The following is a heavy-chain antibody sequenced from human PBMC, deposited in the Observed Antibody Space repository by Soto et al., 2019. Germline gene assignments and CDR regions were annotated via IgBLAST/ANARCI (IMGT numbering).Heavy chain of an antibody. J-gene: IGHJ6*02. CDR1: GGNPSNSA. V-gene: IGHV1-69*01. Sequence: LLQSGAEVKKPGSSVKVACKASGGNPSNSAISWVRQAPGQGLEWMGGIIPVFGIISHAQNFQGRVTITADESTSTAYMELSSLRSEDTAVYFCAGGRIVVAGSSAYYSMDVWGQGTTVTVSS. CDR2: IIPVFGII. D-gene: IGHD6-19*01. CDR3: AGGRIVVAGSSAYYSMDV.